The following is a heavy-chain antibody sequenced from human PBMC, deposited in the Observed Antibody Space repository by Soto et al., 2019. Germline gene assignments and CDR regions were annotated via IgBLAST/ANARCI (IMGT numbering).Heavy chain of an antibody. CDR3: ARVNDYDSSGPFDY. Sequence: ASETLSLTCTVSGYSISSGSYWGWNRQPPGKGPEWIASIYHGGTTFYNPSLKSRVTVSVDKSNNQFSLKLSSVTAADTAVYYCARVNDYDSSGPFDYWGQGTLVTVSS. J-gene: IGHJ4*02. CDR1: GYSISSGSY. CDR2: IYHGGTT. V-gene: IGHV4-38-2*02. D-gene: IGHD3-22*01.